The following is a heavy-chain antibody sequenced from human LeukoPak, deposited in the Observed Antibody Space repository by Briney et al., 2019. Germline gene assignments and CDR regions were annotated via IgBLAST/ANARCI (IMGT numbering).Heavy chain of an antibody. CDR3: GRLPNNKVDY. D-gene: IGHD5-18*01. Sequence: GGSLRLSCAASGFTFSSYAMSWVRQAPGKGLEWVSTISGSGGSTYYADSVKGRFTISRDNSKNTLYLQMNSLRAEDTAVYYCGRLPNNKVDYWGQGTLVTVSS. V-gene: IGHV3-23*01. CDR2: ISGSGGST. J-gene: IGHJ4*02. CDR1: GFTFSSYA.